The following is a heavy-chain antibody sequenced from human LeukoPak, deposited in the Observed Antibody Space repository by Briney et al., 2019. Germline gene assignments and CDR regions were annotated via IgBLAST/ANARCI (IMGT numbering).Heavy chain of an antibody. D-gene: IGHD1-26*01. CDR3: ARLGHSVTYYVDHYFFEY. CDR1: GGSISSATYY. Sequence: SETLSLTCTVSGGSISSATYYWGWIRQPPGKGLEWIGTIYYSGSTYYDPSLKNRVTISVDTSKNQFSLKLSSVTATDTGVYYCARLGHSVTYYVDHYFFEYWGQGTPVTVSS. V-gene: IGHV4-39*01. J-gene: IGHJ4*02. CDR2: IYYSGST.